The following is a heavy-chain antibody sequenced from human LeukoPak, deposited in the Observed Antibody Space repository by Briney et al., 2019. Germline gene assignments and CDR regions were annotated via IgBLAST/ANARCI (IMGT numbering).Heavy chain of an antibody. CDR2: IDPSDSYT. CDR3: ARGGKSAYGWFDP. D-gene: IGHD5-12*01. V-gene: IGHV5-10-1*01. CDR1: GYSFTSYW. Sequence: GESLRISCKGSGYSFTSYWISWVRQMPGKGLEWMGTIDPSDSYTNYSPSSQGHVTISADKSISTAYLQWSSLKASDTAMYYCARGGKSAYGWFDPWGQGALVIVSS. J-gene: IGHJ5*02.